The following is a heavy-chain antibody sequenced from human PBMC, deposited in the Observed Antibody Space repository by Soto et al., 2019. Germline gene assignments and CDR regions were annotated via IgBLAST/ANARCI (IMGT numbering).Heavy chain of an antibody. Sequence: GGSLRLSCAASGSGFTFSSFDMHWVRQATGKGLEWVSAIGAGGDTYYPGSVKGRFTISRENAKNSLYLQMNSLRAEDTAVYYCAREILDVFSSSWSLDYWGQGVLVTVSS. CDR2: IGAGGDT. CDR1: GSGFTFSSFD. J-gene: IGHJ4*02. D-gene: IGHD6-13*01. CDR3: AREILDVFSSSWSLDY. V-gene: IGHV3-13*04.